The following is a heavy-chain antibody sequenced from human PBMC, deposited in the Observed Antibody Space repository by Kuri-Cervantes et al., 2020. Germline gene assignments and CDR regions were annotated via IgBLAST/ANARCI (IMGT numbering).Heavy chain of an antibody. CDR1: GFTFSSYG. V-gene: IGHV3-33*01. J-gene: IGHJ5*02. D-gene: IGHD6-6*01. CDR3: ASRNSSSSSDR. Sequence: GGSLRLSCAASGFTFSSYGMHWVRQAPGKGLEWVAVIWYDGSNKYYADSVKGRFTISRDNSKNTLYLQMNSLRAEDTAVYYCASRNSSSSSDRWGQGTLVTVSS. CDR2: IWYDGSNK.